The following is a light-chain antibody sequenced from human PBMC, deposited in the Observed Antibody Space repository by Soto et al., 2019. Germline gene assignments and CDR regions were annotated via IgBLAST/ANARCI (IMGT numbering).Light chain of an antibody. J-gene: IGLJ3*02. CDR1: SGYSRNI. CDR3: ETWDSNTRV. V-gene: IGLV4-60*02. Sequence: QPVLTQSSSASASLGSSVKLTCTLSSGYSRNIIAWHQQQPGKAPRYLMKVEGGGTYNKGSGVPDRFSGSSSGPDRFLTISNLQFEDEADYYCETWDSNTRVFGGGTKLTVL. CDR2: VEGGGTY.